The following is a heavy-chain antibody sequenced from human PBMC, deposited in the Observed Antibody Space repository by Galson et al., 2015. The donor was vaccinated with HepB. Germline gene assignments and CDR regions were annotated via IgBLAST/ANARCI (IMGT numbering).Heavy chain of an antibody. D-gene: IGHD3-10*01. Sequence: SVKVSCKASGYTFTGYYMHWVRQAPEQGLEWLGRINPNSGGTNYAQNFQGRVTMTSDTSISTASMELSRLRSDDTAVYYCARAPVRGDTALDYWGQGTLVTVSS. CDR2: INPNSGGT. CDR3: ARAPVRGDTALDY. J-gene: IGHJ4*02. CDR1: GYTFTGYY. V-gene: IGHV1-2*06.